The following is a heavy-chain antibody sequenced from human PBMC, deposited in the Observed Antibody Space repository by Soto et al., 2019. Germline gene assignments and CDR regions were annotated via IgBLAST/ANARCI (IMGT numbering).Heavy chain of an antibody. CDR3: ARDTYYYDSSGYYSY. Sequence: GWSLRLSCASSVFTFSSYAMHWVRQAPGKGLEWVAVISYDGSNKYYADSVKGRFTISRDNSKNTLYLQMNSLRAEDTAVYYCARDTYYYDSSGYYSYWGQGTLVTVSS. D-gene: IGHD3-22*01. CDR1: VFTFSSYA. J-gene: IGHJ4*02. CDR2: ISYDGSNK. V-gene: IGHV3-30-3*01.